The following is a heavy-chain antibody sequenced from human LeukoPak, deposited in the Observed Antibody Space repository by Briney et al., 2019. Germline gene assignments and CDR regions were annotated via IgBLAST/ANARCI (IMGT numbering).Heavy chain of an antibody. D-gene: IGHD3-16*01. J-gene: IGHJ4*02. CDR3: AREDSYESFDY. Sequence: GGSLRLSCAVSGFTFNKYPMNWVRQAPGKGLEWISSISSSSSHKYHADSVKGRFTISRDNTKNSLYLQINSLRAEDTAVYYRAREDSYESFDYWGQGTLVTVSS. CDR1: GFTFNKYP. CDR2: ISSSSSHK. V-gene: IGHV3-21*01.